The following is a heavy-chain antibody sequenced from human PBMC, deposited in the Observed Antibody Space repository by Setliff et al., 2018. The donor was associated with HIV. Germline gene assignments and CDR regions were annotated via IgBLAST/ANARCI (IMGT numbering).Heavy chain of an antibody. V-gene: IGHV4-39*07. CDR1: GGSLSSTTYY. J-gene: IGHJ4*02. CDR2: IDYSGNT. Sequence: PSETLSLTCTVSGGSLSSTTYYWGWIRQPPGKGLEWIGIIDYSGNTYYNPTLKSRITISVDTSKNQFSLKLSSVTAADTAVSYCERSGPVWFGEPPYDFDSWGLVTLVTVSS. D-gene: IGHD3-10*01. CDR3: ERSGPVWFGEPPYDFDS.